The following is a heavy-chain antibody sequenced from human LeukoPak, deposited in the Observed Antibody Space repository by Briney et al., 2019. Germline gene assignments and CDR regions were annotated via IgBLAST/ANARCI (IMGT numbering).Heavy chain of an antibody. D-gene: IGHD1-1*01. J-gene: IGHJ4*02. V-gene: IGHV3-21*01. CDR2: ISHGSSYI. CDR1: GFTFSSYA. Sequence: GSLRLSCAASGFTFSSYAMTWVRQAPGKGLEWVSSISHGSSYIYYADSVKGRFTISRDNAESSLYLQMNSLRAEDTAVYYCARGPKYIASTGPHYFDYWGQGTLVTVSS. CDR3: ARGPKYIASTGPHYFDY.